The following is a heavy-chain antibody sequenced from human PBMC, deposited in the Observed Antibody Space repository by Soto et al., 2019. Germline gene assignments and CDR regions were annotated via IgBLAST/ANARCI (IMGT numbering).Heavy chain of an antibody. CDR1: GYSFTRYW. CDR3: ARQPNYYDNPDAFDI. V-gene: IGHV5-51*01. J-gene: IGHJ3*02. Sequence: GGSLKISCKGSGYSFTRYWIGWGRPMPRKGLEWMGIIYPGDSDTRYSPSFQGQVTISADKSISTAYLQWSSLKASDTAMYYCARQPNYYDNPDAFDIWGQGTMVTVSS. D-gene: IGHD3-22*01. CDR2: IYPGDSDT.